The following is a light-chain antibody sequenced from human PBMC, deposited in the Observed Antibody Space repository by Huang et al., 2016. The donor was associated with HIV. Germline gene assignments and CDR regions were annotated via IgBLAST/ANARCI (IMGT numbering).Light chain of an antibody. V-gene: IGKV3D-15*01. CDR2: GSS. CDR1: QSVGKY. J-gene: IGKJ2*01. CDR3: QQYDNGPYT. Sequence: EIVMTQSPVTLSVSPGERATLSGRASQSVGKYLAWYQQRPGQPPRLLIYGSSTRATGIPARFTGSGSGTEFTLTISSLQSEDFAIYYCQQYDNGPYTFGQGTNLEIK.